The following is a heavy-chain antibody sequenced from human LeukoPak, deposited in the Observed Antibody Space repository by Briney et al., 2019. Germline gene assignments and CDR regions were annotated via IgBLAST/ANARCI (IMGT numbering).Heavy chain of an antibody. CDR2: IRTTAEGMQV. CDR3: VRDLSYAFDI. J-gene: IGHJ3*02. CDR1: AFPFSNYP. Sequence: GGSLRLSCTASAFPFSNYPMNWARQAPGRGLEWISNIRTTAEGMQVQYAASVEGRFTISRDDAKNSLYLQMNGLRDEDTAMYYCVRDLSYAFDIWGQGTMVTVSS. V-gene: IGHV3-48*02.